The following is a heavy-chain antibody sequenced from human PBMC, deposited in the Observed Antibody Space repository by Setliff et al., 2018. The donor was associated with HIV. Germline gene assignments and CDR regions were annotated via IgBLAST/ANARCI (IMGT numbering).Heavy chain of an antibody. CDR2: IYHSGST. D-gene: IGHD3-10*01. J-gene: IGHJ5*02. CDR1: GTSIRSRF. CDR3: ARSTYYYGSGKGSGWFDP. Sequence: PSETLSLTCTVSGTSIRSRFWSWIRQPPGKGLEWIGEIYHSGSTNYNPSLKSRVTISVDKSKNQFSLKLSSVTAADTAVYYCARSTYYYGSGKGSGWFDPWGQGTLVTVSS. V-gene: IGHV4-59*08.